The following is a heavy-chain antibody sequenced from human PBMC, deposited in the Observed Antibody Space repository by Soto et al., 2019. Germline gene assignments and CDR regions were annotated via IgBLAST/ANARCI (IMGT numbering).Heavy chain of an antibody. CDR3: ARDTSRGEYDY. D-gene: IGHD3-10*01. J-gene: IGHJ4*02. CDR1: GYTFTSYG. CDR2: INVYNGNT. Sequence: QVQLVQSGAEVKKPGASVKVSCKASGYTFTSYGISWVRQAPGQGLEWMGWINVYNGNTNYAQKLQGRVTMTPAPSTSTAYLDLRSLRSDDTAVYFCARDTSRGEYDYWGQGTLVTVSS. V-gene: IGHV1-18*01.